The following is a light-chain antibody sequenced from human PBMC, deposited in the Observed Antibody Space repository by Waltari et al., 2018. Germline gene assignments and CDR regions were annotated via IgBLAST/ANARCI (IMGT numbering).Light chain of an antibody. Sequence: DIVMTQSPDSLAVSLGERATINCKSSQSVLYSSNNENYLAWYQQKPGHPPKLLIYWASTRESGVPDRVSGSGSGTDFTLTINSLQAEDLAVYYCQQYYSTPYTFGQGTKLEIK. J-gene: IGKJ2*01. V-gene: IGKV4-1*01. CDR3: QQYYSTPYT. CDR2: WAS. CDR1: QSVLYSSNNENY.